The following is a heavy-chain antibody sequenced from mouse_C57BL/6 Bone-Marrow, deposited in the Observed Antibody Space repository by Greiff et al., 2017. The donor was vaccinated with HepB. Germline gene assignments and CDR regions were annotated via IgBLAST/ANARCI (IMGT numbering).Heavy chain of an antibody. CDR3: TTGGIYYYGSSPLWFDC. Sequence: VQLQQSGAELVRPGASVKLSCTASGFNIKDDYMHWVKQRPEQGLEWIGWIDPENGDTEYASKFQGKATITADTSSNTAYLQLSSLTSEDTAVYYCTTGGIYYYGSSPLWFDCWGQGTTRTVSS. J-gene: IGHJ2*01. CDR1: GFNIKDDY. V-gene: IGHV14-4*01. D-gene: IGHD1-1*01. CDR2: IDPENGDT.